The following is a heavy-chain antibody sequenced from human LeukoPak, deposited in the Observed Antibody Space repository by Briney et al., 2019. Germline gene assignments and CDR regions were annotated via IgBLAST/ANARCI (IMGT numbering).Heavy chain of an antibody. CDR1: GYTFTSYG. CDR3: ARVADIVVVVAAELDY. Sequence: ASVKVSCKASGYTFTSYGISWVRQAPGQGLEWMGWISAYNGNTNYAQKLQGRVTMTTDTSTSTAYMELRSLRSDDTAVYYCARVADIVVVVAAELDYWGQGTLVTVSS. CDR2: ISAYNGNT. V-gene: IGHV1-18*01. D-gene: IGHD2-15*01. J-gene: IGHJ4*02.